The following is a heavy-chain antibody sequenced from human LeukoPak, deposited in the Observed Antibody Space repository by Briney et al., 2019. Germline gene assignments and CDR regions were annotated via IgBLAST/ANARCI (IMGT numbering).Heavy chain of an antibody. Sequence: GGSLRLSCAASGFTFSNYWMHWVRQAPGKGLVCVSRINSDGSSTSYADSVKGRFTISRDNAKNTLYLQMNSLRAEDTAVYYCARVLDGVGATRSFDYWGQGTLVTVSS. CDR2: INSDGSST. V-gene: IGHV3-74*01. CDR1: GFTFSNYW. D-gene: IGHD1-26*01. J-gene: IGHJ4*02. CDR3: ARVLDGVGATRSFDY.